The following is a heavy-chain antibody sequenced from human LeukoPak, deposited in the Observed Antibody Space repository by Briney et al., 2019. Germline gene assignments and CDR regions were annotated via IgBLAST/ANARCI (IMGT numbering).Heavy chain of an antibody. D-gene: IGHD3-22*01. V-gene: IGHV3-48*04. CDR2: ISSSSSTI. J-gene: IGHJ5*02. CDR3: ARVHTSSYAADL. Sequence: GGSLRLSCAASGLTFSTYSIDWVRQAPGKGLEWISYISSSSSTIDFADSVKGRFTISRDNARNSVYLQMNSLRAEDTAVYYCARVHTSSYAADLWGQGTLVTVSS. CDR1: GLTFSTYS.